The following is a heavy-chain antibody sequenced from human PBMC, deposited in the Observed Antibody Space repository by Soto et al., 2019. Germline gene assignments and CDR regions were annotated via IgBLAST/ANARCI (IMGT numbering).Heavy chain of an antibody. D-gene: IGHD3-10*01. CDR3: AKDLKSHYYGSGSYDY. CDR2: ISGSGGST. J-gene: IGHJ4*02. Sequence: GGSLRLSCAASGFTFSSYAMSWVRQAPGKGLEWVSAISGSGGSTYYADSVKGRFTISRDNSKNTLYLQMNSLRAEDTAVYYCAKDLKSHYYGSGSYDYWGQGTLVTVSS. CDR1: GFTFSSYA. V-gene: IGHV3-23*01.